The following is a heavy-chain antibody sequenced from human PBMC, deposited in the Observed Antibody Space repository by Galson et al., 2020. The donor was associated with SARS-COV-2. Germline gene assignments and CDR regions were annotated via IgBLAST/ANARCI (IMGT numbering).Heavy chain of an antibody. Sequence: GGSLRLSCAVSGFTFTSYEMNWVRQAPGKGLEWVSYISNSGSTIYHADSVKGRFTISRDNAKNSLYLQMNSLRAEDTAVYFCAGSLYYYDSSGFSDAFDIWGRGTMVTVSS. V-gene: IGHV3-48*03. D-gene: IGHD3-22*01. CDR3: AGSLYYYDSSGFSDAFDI. CDR2: ISNSGSTI. CDR1: GFTFTSYE. J-gene: IGHJ3*02.